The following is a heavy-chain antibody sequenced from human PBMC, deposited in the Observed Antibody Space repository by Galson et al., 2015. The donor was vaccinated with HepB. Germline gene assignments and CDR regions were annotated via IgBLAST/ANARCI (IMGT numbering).Heavy chain of an antibody. D-gene: IGHD6-25*01. Sequence: SLRLSCAASGFTFSNYWMSWVRQAPGKGLEWVANIKQDGSEKYYMDSVKGRFTISRDNAKNSLYLQMNSLRAEDTAVYYCARASLNKGAARYWGQGTLVTVSS. J-gene: IGHJ4*02. CDR1: GFTFSNYW. V-gene: IGHV3-7*01. CDR2: IKQDGSEK. CDR3: ARASLNKGAARY.